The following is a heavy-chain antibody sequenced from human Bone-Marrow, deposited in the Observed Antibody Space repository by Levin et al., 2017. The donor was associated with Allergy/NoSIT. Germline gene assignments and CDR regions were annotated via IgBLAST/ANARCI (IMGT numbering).Heavy chain of an antibody. D-gene: IGHD2-2*01. CDR1: GFTVSSNY. CDR2: IYSGGST. Sequence: GGSLRLSCAASGFTVSSNYMSWVRQAPGKGLEWVSVIYSGGSTYYADSVKGRFTISRDNSKNTLYLQMNSLRAEDTAVYYCARSGGGYCSSTSCYLRGVYDYWGQGTLVTVSS. J-gene: IGHJ4*02. V-gene: IGHV3-53*01. CDR3: ARSGGGYCSSTSCYLRGVYDY.